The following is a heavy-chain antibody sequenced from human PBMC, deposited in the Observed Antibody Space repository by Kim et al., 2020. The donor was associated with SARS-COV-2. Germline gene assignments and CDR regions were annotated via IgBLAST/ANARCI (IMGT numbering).Heavy chain of an antibody. CDR2: ISGSGGST. V-gene: IGHV3-23*01. CDR3: AKSDISVRYFDY. CDR1: GFTFSSYA. J-gene: IGHJ4*02. Sequence: GGSLRLSCAASGFTFSSYAMSWVRQAPGKGLEWVSVISGSGGSTYYADSVKGRFTISRDKSKITLYLQMNSLRAEDTAVYYCAKSDISVRYFDYWGQGTLVTVSS. D-gene: IGHD6-19*01.